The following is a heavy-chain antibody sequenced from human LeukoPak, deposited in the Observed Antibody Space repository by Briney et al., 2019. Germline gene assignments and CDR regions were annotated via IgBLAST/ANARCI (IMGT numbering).Heavy chain of an antibody. J-gene: IGHJ4*02. D-gene: IGHD1-7*01. CDR3: ASLWELRTAN. V-gene: IGHV3-11*04. Sequence: GGSLRLSCVASGLSLRVNYMSWVRQAPGKGLEWLSYISSTGKNIYYADSVKGRFTISRDNAKSSAFLQMNSLRDEDSAVYYCASLWELRTANWGQGTLVTVSS. CDR2: ISSTGKNI. CDR1: GLSLRVNY.